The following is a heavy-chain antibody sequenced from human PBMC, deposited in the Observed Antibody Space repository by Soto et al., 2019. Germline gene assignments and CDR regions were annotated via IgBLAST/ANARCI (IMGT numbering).Heavy chain of an antibody. Sequence: QVQLVESGGGVVQPGRSLRLSCAASGFTFSSYGMHWVRQAPGKGLEWVAVISYDGSNKYYADSVKGRFTISRDNSKNTLYLQMNSLRAEDTAVYYCAKDLEFGESWYSMDVWGQGTTVTVSS. J-gene: IGHJ6*03. CDR2: ISYDGSNK. CDR1: GFTFSSYG. CDR3: AKDLEFGESWYSMDV. D-gene: IGHD3-10*01. V-gene: IGHV3-30*18.